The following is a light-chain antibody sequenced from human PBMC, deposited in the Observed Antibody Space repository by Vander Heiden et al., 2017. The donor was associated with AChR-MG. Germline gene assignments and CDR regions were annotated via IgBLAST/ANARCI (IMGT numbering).Light chain of an antibody. CDR2: GDD. CDR1: NSNIGSHT. V-gene: IGLV1-44*01. J-gene: IGLJ1*01. Sequence: QSVLTQSPSASGTPGQGVTFSCSGSNSNIGSHTVNWYQQLPGTAPKLLIYGDDQRPSGVPDRFSGSKSGTAASLAISGLQSDDEAYYYCATWDNSPDAYVFGTGTKVSVL. CDR3: ATWDNSPDAYV.